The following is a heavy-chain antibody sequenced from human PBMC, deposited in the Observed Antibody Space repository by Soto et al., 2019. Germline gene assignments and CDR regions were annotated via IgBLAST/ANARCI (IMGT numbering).Heavy chain of an antibody. V-gene: IGHV4-59*01. CDR1: GGSISGYY. CDR2: IYYSGST. J-gene: IGHJ3*02. CDR3: APHSSYDWKGVPQTVDN. D-gene: IGHD5-12*01. Sequence: SETLSLTCTVSGGSISGYYLSWIRQPPGKGLERIGYIYYSGSTNYNPSLKSRVTISVDTSNNQFSLKLISVTAADTAEYYYAPHSSYDWKGVPQTVDNWGQRTMVTVSS.